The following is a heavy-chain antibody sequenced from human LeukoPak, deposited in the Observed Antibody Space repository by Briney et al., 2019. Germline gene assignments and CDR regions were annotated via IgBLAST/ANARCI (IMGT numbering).Heavy chain of an antibody. V-gene: IGHV3-7*01. J-gene: IGHJ4*02. CDR1: GFTFSSYW. CDR2: IKQDGSEK. CDR3: ARDLYCSGGSCYSLYFDY. Sequence: GGSLRLSCAASGFTFSSYWMSWVRQAPGKGLEWVANIKQDGSEKYYVDSVKGRFTISRDNAKNSLYLQMNSLRAEDTAVYYCARDLYCSGGSCYSLYFDYWGQGTLVTVSS. D-gene: IGHD2-15*01.